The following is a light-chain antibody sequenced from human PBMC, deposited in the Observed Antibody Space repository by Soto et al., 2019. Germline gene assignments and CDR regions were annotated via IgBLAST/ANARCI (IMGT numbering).Light chain of an antibody. Sequence: DIQMTQSPCSVSASVGDTVTVTCRASQGISRWLAWYQQKPGKAPRLMIYAASSLQNGVPPKFSGTYSGTDFSLTISSLQPGDSATYFCQQTRDFPLTFGGGPKVDIK. V-gene: IGKV1-12*01. CDR3: QQTRDFPLT. J-gene: IGKJ4*01. CDR2: AAS. CDR1: QGISRW.